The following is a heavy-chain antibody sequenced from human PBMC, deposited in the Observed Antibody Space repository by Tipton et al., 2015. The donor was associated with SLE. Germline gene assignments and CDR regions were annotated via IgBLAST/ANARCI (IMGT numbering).Heavy chain of an antibody. V-gene: IGHV4-59*01. J-gene: IGHJ4*02. CDR1: GGSISSYY. CDR3: ARVGYSSSWYADY. Sequence: TLSLTCTVSGGSISSYYWSWIRQLPGKGLEWIGYIYYSGSTNYNPSLKSRVTISVDTSKNQFSLKLSSVTAADTAVYYCARVGYSSSWYADYWGQGTLVTVSS. D-gene: IGHD6-13*01. CDR2: IYYSGST.